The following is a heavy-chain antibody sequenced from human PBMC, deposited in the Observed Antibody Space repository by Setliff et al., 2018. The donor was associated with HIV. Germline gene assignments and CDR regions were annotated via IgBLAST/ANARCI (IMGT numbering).Heavy chain of an antibody. Sequence: RASVKVSCKASGYTFTSYGISWVRQAPGQGLEWMGWISAYNGNTNYAQKLQGRVTMTTDTSTSTAYMELSSLRSEDTAVYYCARSPGGSYPSGFDYWGQGTLVTVSS. D-gene: IGHD1-26*01. CDR2: ISAYNGNT. J-gene: IGHJ4*02. V-gene: IGHV1-18*01. CDR1: GYTFTSYG. CDR3: ARSPGGSYPSGFDY.